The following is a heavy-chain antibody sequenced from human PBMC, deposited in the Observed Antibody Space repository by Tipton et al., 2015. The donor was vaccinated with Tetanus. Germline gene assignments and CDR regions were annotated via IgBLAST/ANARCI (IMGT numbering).Heavy chain of an antibody. CDR2: ISNSGTS. Sequence: LRLSCTVSDESISSSSYYWGWIRHHPGRGLEWIASISNSGTSYNNPSFRSRVTISVDTPQNQFSLKLNSVTAADTAVYYCARDRITGPTGRYYAMDVWGQGTTVTVSS. CDR1: DESISSSSYY. D-gene: IGHD1-7*01. CDR3: ARDRITGPTGRYYAMDV. J-gene: IGHJ6*01. V-gene: IGHV4-39*02.